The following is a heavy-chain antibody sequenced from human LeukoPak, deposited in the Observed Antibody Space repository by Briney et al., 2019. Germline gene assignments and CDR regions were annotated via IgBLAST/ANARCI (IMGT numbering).Heavy chain of an antibody. J-gene: IGHJ4*02. CDR2: ISNNGGRT. V-gene: IGHV3-23*01. D-gene: IGHD2/OR15-2a*01. Sequence: GGSLRLSCAGSGFSFGSNTMSWVRQAPGRGLEWVSAISNNGGRTDYGDSVKGRFAISRDNSKSTLYLHMDSLRADDTAVYYCARDEDTSALSEYWGQGTLDTVSS. CDR3: ARDEDTSALSEY. CDR1: GFSFGSNT.